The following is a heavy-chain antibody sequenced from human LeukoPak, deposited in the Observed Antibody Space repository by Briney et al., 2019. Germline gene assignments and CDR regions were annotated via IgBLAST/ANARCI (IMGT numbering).Heavy chain of an antibody. CDR2: ISYDGTEK. J-gene: IGHJ4*02. CDR1: GVIFSGYA. CDR3: ARDGHGVPLDY. D-gene: IGHD4-17*01. Sequence: GGSLRLSCAASGVIFSGYARHWVRQAPGKELEWVAVISYDGTEKHYGDSVKGRLTISRDNSKNTLYLQMNSLRAEDTALYYCARDGHGVPLDYWGQGTLVTVSS. V-gene: IGHV3-30-3*01.